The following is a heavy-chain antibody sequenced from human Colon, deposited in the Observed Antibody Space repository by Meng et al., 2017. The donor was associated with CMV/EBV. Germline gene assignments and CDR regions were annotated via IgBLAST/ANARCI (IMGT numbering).Heavy chain of an antibody. D-gene: IGHD2-2*02. CDR2: ISSTSSYI. Sequence: ETLSLTCTVSGGAISTSNYYWAWIRQPPEKGLEWVSSISSTSSYIYYVDSVKGRFTISRDNAENSLYLQMNSLRAEDTAVYYCARDECRFNSCYNYAMDVWGQGTTVTVSS. V-gene: IGHV3-21*01. CDR1: GGAISTSNYY. CDR3: ARDECRFNSCYNYAMDV. J-gene: IGHJ6*02.